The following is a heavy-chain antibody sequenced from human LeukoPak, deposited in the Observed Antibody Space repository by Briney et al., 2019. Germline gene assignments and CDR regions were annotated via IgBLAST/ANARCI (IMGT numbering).Heavy chain of an antibody. CDR2: ISTNGGST. V-gene: IGHV3-64*04. J-gene: IGHJ4*02. CDR1: GFTFSSYA. Sequence: GGSLRLSCSASGFTFSSYAMHWVRQAPGKGLEYVSAISTNGGSTYYADSVKGRFTISRDNPKNTLYLQMNSLRAEDTAVYYCAKRALLGFGELYYFDYWGQGTLVTVSS. D-gene: IGHD3-10*01. CDR3: AKRALLGFGELYYFDY.